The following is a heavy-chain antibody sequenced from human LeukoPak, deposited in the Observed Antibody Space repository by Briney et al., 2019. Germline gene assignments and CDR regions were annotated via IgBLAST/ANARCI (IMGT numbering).Heavy chain of an antibody. CDR2: INPSSGGT. J-gene: IGHJ4*02. D-gene: IGHD6-19*01. Sequence: ASVKVSCKDSGYTFTGYYMHWVRPAPGQGLEWMGWINPSSGGTNYAQKFQGRVTMTRDTSISTAYMELSRLRSDDTAVYYCARGHSSGWRRTWPFDYWGQGTLVTVSS. CDR3: ARGHSSGWRRTWPFDY. CDR1: GYTFTGYY. V-gene: IGHV1-2*02.